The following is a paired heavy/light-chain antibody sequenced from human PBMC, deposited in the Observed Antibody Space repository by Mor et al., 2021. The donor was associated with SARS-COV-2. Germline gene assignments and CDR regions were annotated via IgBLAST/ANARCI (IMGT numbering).Light chain of an antibody. CDR1: QSLLHSDGKNY. Sequence: DAVMTQTPLSLSVTPGQPASISCKSSQSLLHSDGKNYLFWYLQKPGQSPQLLIYEVSKRFSGVPDRISGSGSGTDFTLKISRVEAEDVGVYYCMQSLHLPWTFGQGTKVEIK. CDR2: EVS. CDR3: MQSLHLPWT. J-gene: IGKJ1*01. V-gene: IGKV2D-29*02.
Heavy chain of an antibody. CDR1: GGTFSSYA. CDR2: IIPIFGTA. V-gene: IGHV1-69*01. CDR3: ARERVGFGEDYYDSSGYLDY. Sequence: QVQLVQSGAEVKKPGSSVKVSCKASGGTFSSYAISWVRQAPGQGLEWMGGIIPIFGTANYAQKFQGRVTITADESTSTAYMELSSLRSEDTAVYYCARERVGFGEDYYDSSGYLDYWGQGTLVTVSS. D-gene: IGHD3-22*01. J-gene: IGHJ4*02.